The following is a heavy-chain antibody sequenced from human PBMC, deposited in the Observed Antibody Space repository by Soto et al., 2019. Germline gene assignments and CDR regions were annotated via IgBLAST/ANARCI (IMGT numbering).Heavy chain of an antibody. Sequence: GASVKVSCKASGYTFTSYDINWVRQATGQGLEWMGWMNPNSGNTGYAQKFQGRVTMTRNTSIRTAYMELSSLRSEDTAVYYCARGNMADKNAFDIWGQGTMVTVSS. V-gene: IGHV1-8*01. CDR3: ARGNMADKNAFDI. CDR2: MNPNSGNT. J-gene: IGHJ3*02. CDR1: GYTFTSYD. D-gene: IGHD3-9*01.